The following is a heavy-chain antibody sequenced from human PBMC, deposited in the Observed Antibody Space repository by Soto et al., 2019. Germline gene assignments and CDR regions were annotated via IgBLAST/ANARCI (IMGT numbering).Heavy chain of an antibody. CDR2: INHSGST. D-gene: IGHD3-9*01. J-gene: IGHJ3*02. V-gene: IGHV4-34*01. Sequence: LSLTCAVYGGSFSGYYWSWIRQPPGKGLEWIGEINHSGSTNYNPSLKSRVTISVDTSKNQFSLKLSSVTAADTAVYYCARGVGPGRYFDWLHPLLVATITDGAFDIWGQGTMVTVSS. CDR1: GGSFSGYY. CDR3: ARGVGPGRYFDWLHPLLVATITDGAFDI.